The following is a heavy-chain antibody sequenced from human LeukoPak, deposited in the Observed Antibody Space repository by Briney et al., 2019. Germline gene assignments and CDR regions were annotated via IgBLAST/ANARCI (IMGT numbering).Heavy chain of an antibody. CDR3: TTDQNYYDSSGHGDYFDY. Sequence: GGSLRLSCAASGFPFSNAWMSWVRQAPGKGLEWVGRIKSKTDGGTTDYAAPVKGRFTISRDDSKNTLYLQMNSLKTEDTAVYYCTTDQNYYDSSGHGDYFDYWGQGTLVTVSS. D-gene: IGHD3-22*01. J-gene: IGHJ4*02. CDR2: IKSKTDGGTT. CDR1: GFPFSNAW. V-gene: IGHV3-15*01.